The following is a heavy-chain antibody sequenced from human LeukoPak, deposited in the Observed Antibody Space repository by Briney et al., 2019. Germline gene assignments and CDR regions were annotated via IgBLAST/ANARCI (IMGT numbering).Heavy chain of an antibody. CDR3: ARGGSSDWYYFDY. J-gene: IGHJ4*02. Sequence: PGGSLRLSCAASGFTFSNYWMHWVRQGPGKGLVWVSRMYGDGSSTSYADSVKGRFTISRDNAKNTLYLQMNSLRAEDTAVYYCARGGSSDWYYFDYWGQGTLVTVSS. CDR2: MYGDGSST. CDR1: GFTFSNYW. D-gene: IGHD6-19*01. V-gene: IGHV3-74*01.